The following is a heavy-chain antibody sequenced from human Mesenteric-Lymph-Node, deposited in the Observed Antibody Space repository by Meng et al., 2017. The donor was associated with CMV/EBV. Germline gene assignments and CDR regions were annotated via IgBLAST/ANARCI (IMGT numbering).Heavy chain of an antibody. J-gene: IGHJ1*01. V-gene: IGHV4-59*01. Sequence: SETLSLTCTVSGDSISSYYWSWIRQPPGKALEWIGYIYFSGSTNYNPALKSRVTISLDTSKNQFSLKLNSVTPADTAVYYCARGAYSSGSYTEYFHHWGQGTLVTVSS. CDR3: ARGAYSSGSYTEYFHH. CDR2: IYFSGST. D-gene: IGHD6-19*01. CDR1: GDSISSYY.